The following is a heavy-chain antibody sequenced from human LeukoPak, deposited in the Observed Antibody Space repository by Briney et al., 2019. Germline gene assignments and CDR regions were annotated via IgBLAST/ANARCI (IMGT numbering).Heavy chain of an antibody. CDR1: GFTFSSYW. V-gene: IGHV3-7*01. CDR3: ARDPFPITIGRPDDY. D-gene: IGHD3-9*01. Sequence: PGGSLRLSCAASGFTFSSYWMSWVRQAPGKGLEWVANIKQDGSEKYYVDSVKGRFTISRDNAKNSLYLQMNSLRAEDTAVYYCARDPFPITIGRPDDYWGQGTLVTVSS. J-gene: IGHJ4*02. CDR2: IKQDGSEK.